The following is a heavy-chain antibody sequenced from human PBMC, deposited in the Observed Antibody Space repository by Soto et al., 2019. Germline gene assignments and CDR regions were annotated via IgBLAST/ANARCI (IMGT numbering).Heavy chain of an antibody. D-gene: IGHD3-22*01. CDR3: ARDRITMIVVLDNWFDP. CDR1: GYTFTSYG. V-gene: IGHV1-18*04. CDR2: ISAYNGDT. Sequence: ASVKVSCKAPGYTFTSYGISWVRQAPGQGLEWMGWISAYNGDTNYAQKLQGRVTMTTDTSTSTAYMELRSLRSDDTAVYYCARDRITMIVVLDNWFDPWGQGTLVTVSS. J-gene: IGHJ5*02.